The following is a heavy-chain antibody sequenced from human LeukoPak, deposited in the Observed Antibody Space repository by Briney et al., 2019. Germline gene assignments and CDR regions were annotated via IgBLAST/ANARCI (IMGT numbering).Heavy chain of an antibody. CDR3: AATGPYYFHY. CDR2: IYYSGST. D-gene: IGHD3-9*01. Sequence: PSETLSLTCTVSGGSVSSYYWSWIRQPPGKGLEWIGYIYYSGSTNYNPSLKSRVTMSVDTSKNQFSLKLSSVTAADTAVYYCAATGPYYFHYWGQGTLVTVSS. CDR1: GGSVSSYY. V-gene: IGHV4-59*02. J-gene: IGHJ4*02.